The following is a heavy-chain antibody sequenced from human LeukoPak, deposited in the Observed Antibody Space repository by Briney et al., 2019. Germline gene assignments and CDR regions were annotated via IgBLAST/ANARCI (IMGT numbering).Heavy chain of an antibody. D-gene: IGHD4-17*01. CDR3: ASGPTVKSAYYFDY. Sequence: PSETLSLTCTVSGGSISSYYWSWIRQPPGKGLEWIGYIYYSGSTNYNPSLKSRVTISVDTSKNQFSLKPSSVTAADTAVYYCASGPTVKSAYYFDYWGQGTLVTVSS. J-gene: IGHJ4*02. CDR2: IYYSGST. CDR1: GGSISSYY. V-gene: IGHV4-59*01.